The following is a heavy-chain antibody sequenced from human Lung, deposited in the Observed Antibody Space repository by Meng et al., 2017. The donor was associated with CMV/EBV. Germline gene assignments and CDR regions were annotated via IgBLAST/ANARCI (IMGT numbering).Heavy chain of an antibody. Sequence: PCAASGFPFSGSAMHWVRQASGKGLEWVGRIRSKANIYATAYTASVRGRFTVSRDDSKNTAYLQMNSLKTEDTAVYYCTSLTMIDAFDIWGQGTXVTVSS. CDR3: TSLTMIDAFDI. V-gene: IGHV3-73*01. D-gene: IGHD3-22*01. J-gene: IGHJ3*02. CDR2: IRSKANIYAT. CDR1: GFPFSGSA.